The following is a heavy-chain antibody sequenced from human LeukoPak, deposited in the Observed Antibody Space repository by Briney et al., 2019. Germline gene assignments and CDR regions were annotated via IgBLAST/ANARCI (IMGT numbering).Heavy chain of an antibody. CDR3: ASIPFRDYYYMDV. CDR2: INPNSGGT. J-gene: IGHJ6*03. V-gene: IGHV1-2*02. CDR1: GYTFTGYY. Sequence: ALVKVSCKASGYTFTGYYMHWVRQAPGQGLEWMGWINPNSGGTNYAQKFQGRVTMTRDTSISTAYMELSRLRSDDTAVYYCASIPFRDYYYMDVWGKGTTVTVSS.